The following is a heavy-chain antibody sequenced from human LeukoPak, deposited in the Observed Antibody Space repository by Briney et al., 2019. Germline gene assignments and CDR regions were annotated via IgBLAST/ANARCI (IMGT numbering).Heavy chain of an antibody. CDR2: IYYSGST. CDR3: VAFGGVIVTPYYYYYMDV. Sequence: SETLSLTCTVCGGSISSSSYYWGWIRQPPGKGLEWIGSIYYSGSTYYNPSLKSRVTISVDTSKNQFSLKLSSVTAADTAVYYCVAFGGVIVTPYYYYYMDVWGKGTTVTVSS. D-gene: IGHD3-16*02. J-gene: IGHJ6*03. CDR1: GGSISSSSYY. V-gene: IGHV4-39*01.